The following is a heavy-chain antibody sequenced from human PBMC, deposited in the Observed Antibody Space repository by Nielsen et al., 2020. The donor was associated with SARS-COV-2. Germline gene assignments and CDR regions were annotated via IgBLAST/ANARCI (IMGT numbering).Heavy chain of an antibody. V-gene: IGHV3-66*02. D-gene: IGHD6-19*01. CDR2: IYSGGST. CDR3: ARHRGTIEQWLVELGWFDP. Sequence: WIRQPPGKGLEWVSVIYSGGSTYYADSVKGRFAISRDNSKNTLYLQMNSLRAEDTAVYYCARHRGTIEQWLVELGWFDPWGQGTLVTVSS. J-gene: IGHJ5*02.